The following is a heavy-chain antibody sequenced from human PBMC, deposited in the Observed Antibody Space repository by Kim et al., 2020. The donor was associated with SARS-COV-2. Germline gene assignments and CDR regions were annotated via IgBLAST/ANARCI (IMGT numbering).Heavy chain of an antibody. CDR3: ARGLNLYYYGMDV. J-gene: IGHJ6*02. V-gene: IGHV3-11*04. Sequence: YADSVKGRFTISRDNAKNSLYLQMNSLRAEDTAVYYCARGLNLYYYGMDVWGQGTTVTVSS.